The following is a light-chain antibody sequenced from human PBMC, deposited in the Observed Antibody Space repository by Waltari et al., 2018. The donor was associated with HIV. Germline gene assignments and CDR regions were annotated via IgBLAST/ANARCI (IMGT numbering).Light chain of an antibody. Sequence: QSVLTQPPSVSGAPGQTVTISCTVSSPTVGADAVHWYQQLPGAAPKPLIYADNNRPPGVPDRFSGSKSGASASLAITGLQAQDEAYYYCQAYDSSVIGSVFGGGTKVTVL. V-gene: IGLV1-40*01. CDR2: ADN. CDR3: QAYDSSVIGSV. J-gene: IGLJ3*02. CDR1: SPTVGADA.